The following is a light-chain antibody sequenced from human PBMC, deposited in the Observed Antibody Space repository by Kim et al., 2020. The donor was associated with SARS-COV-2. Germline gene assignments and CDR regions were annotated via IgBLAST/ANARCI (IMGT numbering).Light chain of an antibody. J-gene: IGLJ2*01. Sequence: QPVLTQPPSASGIPGQRVTISCSGSSSNIGRNAVHWYQQVPGTSPKLLIYSTNQRFSGVPDRFSGSKSGTSASLAISGLQSEDEADYFCAAWDSSLLVVFGGGTKLTVL. CDR2: STN. V-gene: IGLV1-44*01. CDR3: AAWDSSLLVV. CDR1: SSNIGRNA.